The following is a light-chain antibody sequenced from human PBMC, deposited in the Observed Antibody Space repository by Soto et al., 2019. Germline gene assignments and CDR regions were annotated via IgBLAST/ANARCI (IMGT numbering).Light chain of an antibody. CDR1: SSDVGAYNS. Sequence: QSVLTQPASVSGSHGQSIALSCTGTSSDVGAYNSVSWYQQYPGKAPKLMIHDVSNRPSGVSDRFSGSKSGNTASLTISGLQAEDEADYYCSSYTSSSSYVFGSGTKVTVL. V-gene: IGLV2-14*01. CDR2: DVS. CDR3: SSYTSSSSYV. J-gene: IGLJ1*01.